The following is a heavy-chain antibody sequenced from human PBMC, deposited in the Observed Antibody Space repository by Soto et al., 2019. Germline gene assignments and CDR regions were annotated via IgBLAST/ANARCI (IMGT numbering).Heavy chain of an antibody. CDR1: GGSIISSSYC. CDR3: ARRRGLDYAWFDP. Sequence: ENLSPTCTVSGGSIISSSYCCVWIRQPPGKGLEWIGSIYYSGSTYYNPSLKSRVTISVDTSKNQFSLKLSSVTAADTAVYYCARRRGLDYAWFDPWGQGTLVTVSS. D-gene: IGHD4-17*01. V-gene: IGHV4-39*01. CDR2: IYYSGST. J-gene: IGHJ5*02.